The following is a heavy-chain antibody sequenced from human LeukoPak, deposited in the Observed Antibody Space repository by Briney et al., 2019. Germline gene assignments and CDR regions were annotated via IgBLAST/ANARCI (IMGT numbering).Heavy chain of an antibody. D-gene: IGHD6-6*01. CDR3: VRALGSSSADY. CDR2: IKQEGREK. CDR1: GFPFNRLW. V-gene: IGHV3-7*01. J-gene: IGHJ4*02. Sequence: GGSLRLFWAASGFPFNRLWERWVRQAPGERLEGVANIKQEGREKHSLASVEGRFTSSRDNAKNSLSLQMNSLRGEDTAVYYCVRALGSSSADYWGQGTLVTVSS.